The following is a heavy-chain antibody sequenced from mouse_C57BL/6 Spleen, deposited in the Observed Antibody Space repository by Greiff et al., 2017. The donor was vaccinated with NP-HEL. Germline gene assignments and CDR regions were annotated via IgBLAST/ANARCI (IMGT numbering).Heavy chain of an antibody. D-gene: IGHD1-1*01. CDR3: ARGDYYGSSGFAY. Sequence: QVQLQQPGAELVKPGASVKLSCKASGYTFTSYWMHWVKQRPGQGLEWIGMIHPNSGSTNYNEKFKSKATLTVDKSSSTAYMQLSSLTSEDSAVYYCARGDYYGSSGFAYWGQGTLVTVSA. CDR1: GYTFTSYW. CDR2: IHPNSGST. V-gene: IGHV1-64*01. J-gene: IGHJ3*01.